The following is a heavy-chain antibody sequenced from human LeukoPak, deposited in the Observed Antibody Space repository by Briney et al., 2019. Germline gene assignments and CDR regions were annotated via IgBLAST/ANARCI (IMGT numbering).Heavy chain of an antibody. V-gene: IGHV5-51*01. CDR2: IYPRDPDT. D-gene: IGHD3/OR15-3a*01. CDR3: ARHSRVGFMDSYFDL. Sequence: GESLKISCNGSGYSSTNYWIAWLLQMPGKGLEWMGTIYPRDPDTRYSPSFQSQVTISADKSITTSYLKRSTLTAADTEMYYCARHSRVGFMDSYFDLWGRGTLVTVSS. CDR1: GYSSTNYW. J-gene: IGHJ2*01.